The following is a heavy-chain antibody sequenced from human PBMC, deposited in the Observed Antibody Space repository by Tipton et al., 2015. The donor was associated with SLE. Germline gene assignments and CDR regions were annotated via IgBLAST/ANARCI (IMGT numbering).Heavy chain of an antibody. CDR3: ARLLTIFGVVN. D-gene: IGHD3-3*01. Sequence: TLSLTCTVSGGSMSTYYWSWIRLPPGKGLEWIGYIYYSGGTSYNPSLNSRVTISVDTSRNQFSLKLTSVTAADTAVYYCARLLTIFGVVNWGQGTLVTVSS. CDR1: GGSMSTYY. J-gene: IGHJ4*02. CDR2: IYYSGGT. V-gene: IGHV4-59*12.